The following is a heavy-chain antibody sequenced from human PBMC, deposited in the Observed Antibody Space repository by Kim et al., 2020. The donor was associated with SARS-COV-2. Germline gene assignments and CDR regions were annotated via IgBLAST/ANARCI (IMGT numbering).Heavy chain of an antibody. CDR3: ARDPMAGQLRFLRGYGMDV. V-gene: IGHV1-69*13. CDR1: GGTFSSYA. D-gene: IGHD3-3*01. Sequence: SVKVSCKASGGTFSSYAISWVRQAPGQGLEWMGGIIPIFGTANYAQKFQGRVTITADESTSTAYMELSSLRSEDTAVYYCARDPMAGQLRFLRGYGMDVWGQGTTVTVSS. J-gene: IGHJ6*02. CDR2: IIPIFGTA.